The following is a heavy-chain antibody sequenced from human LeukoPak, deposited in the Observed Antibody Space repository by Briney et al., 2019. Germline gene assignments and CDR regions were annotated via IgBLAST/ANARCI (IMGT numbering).Heavy chain of an antibody. Sequence: PGGSLRLSCAASGFTFSSHGMHWVRQGPGKGLEWVAFIQFDGSEKFYADSVRGRFTISRDNSKNTLYLQMNSLRAEDTAVYYCARDVKLTPFHYWGQGTLVTVSS. J-gene: IGHJ4*02. V-gene: IGHV3-30*02. CDR1: GFTFSSHG. CDR2: IQFDGSEK. CDR3: ARDVKLTPFHY.